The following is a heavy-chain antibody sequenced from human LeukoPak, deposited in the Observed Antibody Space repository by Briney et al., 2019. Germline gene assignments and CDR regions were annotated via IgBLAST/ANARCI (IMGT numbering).Heavy chain of an antibody. V-gene: IGHV3-7*01. CDR3: AKDLAAVAGCFDY. J-gene: IGHJ4*02. CDR1: GFTFSSYW. Sequence: PGGSLRLSCAASGFTFSSYWMSWVRQAPGKGLEWVANIKQDGGEKYYVDSVKGRFTISRDNAKNSLYLQMNSLRAEDTAVYYCAKDLAAVAGCFDYWGQGTLVTVSS. CDR2: IKQDGGEK. D-gene: IGHD6-19*01.